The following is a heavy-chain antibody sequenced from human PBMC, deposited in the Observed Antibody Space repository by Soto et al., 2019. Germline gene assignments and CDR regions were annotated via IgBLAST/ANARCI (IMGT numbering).Heavy chain of an antibody. CDR2: INHSGST. D-gene: IGHD6-13*01. Sequence: QVQLQQWGAGLLKPSETLSLTCAVYGGSFSGYYWSWIRQPPGKGLEWIGEINHSGSTNYNPSLKSRVTISVDTSKNQFSLKLSSVTAADTAVYYCAIGAAGKVSRWFDPWGQGTLVTVSS. CDR1: GGSFSGYY. V-gene: IGHV4-34*01. CDR3: AIGAAGKVSRWFDP. J-gene: IGHJ5*02.